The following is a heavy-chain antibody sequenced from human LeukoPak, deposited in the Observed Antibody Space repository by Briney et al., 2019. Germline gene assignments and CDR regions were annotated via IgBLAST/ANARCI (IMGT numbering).Heavy chain of an antibody. D-gene: IGHD6-19*01. V-gene: IGHV3-30-3*01. CDR3: ARGTPSSSGWLYYGMDV. J-gene: IGHJ6*02. Sequence: PGGSLRLSCTASGFIFTNFAMSWVRQAPGKGLEWVAVTSYDGSNKYYADSVKGRFTISRDNSKNTLYLQMNSLRAEDTAVYYCARGTPSSSGWLYYGMDVWGQGTTVTVSS. CDR1: GFIFTNFA. CDR2: TSYDGSNK.